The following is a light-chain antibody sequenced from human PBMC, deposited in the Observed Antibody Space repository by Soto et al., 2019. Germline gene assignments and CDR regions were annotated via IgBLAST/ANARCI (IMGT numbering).Light chain of an antibody. CDR3: QQYGSFPRT. CDR2: GAS. J-gene: IGKJ1*01. V-gene: IGKV3-20*01. Sequence: EIVLTQSPGTLSLSPGERATLSCRASQSVSSSYLAWYQQKPGQAPRLLMYGASSRATGISDRFSGSGSGTDFTLTISRLEPEDFAVYYCQQYGSFPRTFGQGTKVEIK. CDR1: QSVSSSY.